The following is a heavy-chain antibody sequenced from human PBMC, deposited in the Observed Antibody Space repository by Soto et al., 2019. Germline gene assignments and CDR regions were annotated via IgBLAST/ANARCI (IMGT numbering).Heavy chain of an antibody. Sequence: ASVKVSCKASGYTFSDYYIHWVRQPPGQGLEWMGWINPNSGGTKYAPNFQGAVTMTRDTSITTAYMEVSRLRSGDTAVYYCAKEPATAKPEGVDSWGQGTLVTVSS. CDR1: GYTFSDYY. D-gene: IGHD1-1*01. J-gene: IGHJ4*02. CDR3: AKEPATAKPEGVDS. V-gene: IGHV1-2*02. CDR2: INPNSGGT.